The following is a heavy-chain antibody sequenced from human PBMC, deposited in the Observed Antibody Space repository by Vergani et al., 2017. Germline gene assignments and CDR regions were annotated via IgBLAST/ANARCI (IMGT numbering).Heavy chain of an antibody. J-gene: IGHJ4*02. CDR3: ARVTALGYYDSSGFSDY. CDR1: GYTFTYRY. D-gene: IGHD3-22*01. CDR2: ITPFNGNT. V-gene: IGHV1-45*02. Sequence: QMQLVQSGAEVKKTGSSVKVSCKASGYTFTYRYLHWVRQAPGQALEWMGWITPFNGNTNYAQKFQDRVTITRDRSMSTAYMELSSLRSEDTAMYYCARVTALGYYDSSGFSDYWGQGTLVTVSS.